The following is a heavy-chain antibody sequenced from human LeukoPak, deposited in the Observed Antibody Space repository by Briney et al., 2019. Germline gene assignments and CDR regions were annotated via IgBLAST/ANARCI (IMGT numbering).Heavy chain of an antibody. CDR1: GGTFSSYA. D-gene: IGHD3-10*01. J-gene: IGHJ4*02. CDR3: AREIYYGSGSYYKEAYFDY. V-gene: IGHV1-69*04. CDR2: IIPILGIA. Sequence: SVKVSCKASGGTFSSYAISWVRQAPGQGLEWMGRIIPILGIANYAQKFQGRVTITADKSTSTAYMELSSLRSEDTAVYYCAREIYYGSGSYYKEAYFDYWGQGTLVTVSS.